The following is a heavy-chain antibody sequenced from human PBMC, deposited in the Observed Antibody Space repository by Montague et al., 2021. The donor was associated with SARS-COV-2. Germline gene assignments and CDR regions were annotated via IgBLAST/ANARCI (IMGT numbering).Heavy chain of an antibody. CDR3: ARRRLREDYFDF. CDR1: GDSVSSSDHY. D-gene: IGHD4-17*01. CDR2: VYYSGYT. V-gene: IGHV4-39*01. Sequence: SETLSLTCTVSGDSVSSSDHYWGRIRQPPGKGLEWLGIVYYSGYTYYNPSVKGRVTISIDASKNQFSLKLNSLTATDTAIYHCARRRLREDYFDFWGQGTLVTVSS. J-gene: IGHJ4*02.